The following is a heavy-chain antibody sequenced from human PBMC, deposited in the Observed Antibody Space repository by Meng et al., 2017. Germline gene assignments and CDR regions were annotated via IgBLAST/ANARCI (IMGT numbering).Heavy chain of an antibody. CDR3: AYATTVSN. D-gene: IGHD4-11*01. J-gene: IGHJ4*02. CDR1: GGSFSGYY. Sequence: QVRLQPWGPGLLKPSETLSLPGAVYGGSFSGYYWSWIRQPPGKGLEWIGEINHSGSTNYNPSLKSRVTISVDTSKNQFSLKLSSVTAADTAVYYCAYATTVSNWGQGTLVTVSS. V-gene: IGHV4-34*01. CDR2: INHSGST.